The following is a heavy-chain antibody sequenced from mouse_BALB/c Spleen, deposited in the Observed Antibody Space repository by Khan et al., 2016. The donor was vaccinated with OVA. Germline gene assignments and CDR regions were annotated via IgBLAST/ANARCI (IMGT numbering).Heavy chain of an antibody. Sequence: DLVKPGASVKLSCKASGYTFTSYWINWIKQRPGQGLEWIGRIAPGSGSTSYNEMFKGKATLTVDTSSTTAYIQLSSLSSEDSAGYFCARSNYYGSSLNARDYRGQGTSVTVSS. CDR2: IAPGSGST. CDR1: GYTFTSYW. D-gene: IGHD1-1*01. J-gene: IGHJ4*01. V-gene: IGHV1S41*01. CDR3: ARSNYYGSSLNARDY.